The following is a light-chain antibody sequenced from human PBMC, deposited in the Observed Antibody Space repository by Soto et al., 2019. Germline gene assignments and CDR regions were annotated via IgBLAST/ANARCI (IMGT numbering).Light chain of an antibody. Sequence: EIVLTQSPGTLSLSPGERATLSCRASQSVSSSYLAWYQQKPGQAPRLLIYGASSRATGIPDRFSGSGSGTDFTLTISRLEPEDFAVYYCQQYGNSPQPITFGQGTRLEIK. CDR2: GAS. V-gene: IGKV3-20*01. CDR3: QQYGNSPQPIT. J-gene: IGKJ5*01. CDR1: QSVSSSY.